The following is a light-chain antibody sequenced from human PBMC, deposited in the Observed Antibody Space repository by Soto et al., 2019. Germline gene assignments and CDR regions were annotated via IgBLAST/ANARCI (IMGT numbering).Light chain of an antibody. J-gene: IGKJ2*01. CDR3: QQYNSYSPYT. CDR2: KAS. V-gene: IGKV1-5*03. Sequence: DIQMTQSPSTLSASVGDRVTITCRASQSISRWLAWYHQKPGKAPKLLIYKASSLESGVPSRFSGSGSGTEFNLTISSLQPDDFATYSCQQYNSYSPYTFGQGTKLEIK. CDR1: QSISRW.